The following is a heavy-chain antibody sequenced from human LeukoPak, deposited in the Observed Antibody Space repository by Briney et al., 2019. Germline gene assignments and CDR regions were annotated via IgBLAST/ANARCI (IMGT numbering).Heavy chain of an antibody. CDR2: IFFSGST. CDR3: AKSNGYGLVDI. Sequence: SETLSLTCAVYGGSFSGYYWNWIRQPPGKGLEWIGNIFFSGSTYYSPSPKSRVTISLDTSRNQFSLKLNSVTAADTGVYYCAKSNGYGLVDIWGQGTMVTVSS. J-gene: IGHJ3*02. V-gene: IGHV4-34*12. CDR1: GGSFSGYY. D-gene: IGHD3-10*01.